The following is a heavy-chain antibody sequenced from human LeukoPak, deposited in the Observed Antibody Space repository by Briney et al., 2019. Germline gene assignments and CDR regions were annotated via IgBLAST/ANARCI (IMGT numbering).Heavy chain of an antibody. D-gene: IGHD3-22*01. Sequence: ASVKVSCKASGYTFTGYYMHWERQAPGQGLEWMGWINPNSGGTNYAQKFQGRVTMTRDTSISTAYMELSRLRSDDTAVYYCARSYYYDSSGYPDIDYWGQGTLVTVSS. CDR3: ARSYYYDSSGYPDIDY. V-gene: IGHV1-2*02. J-gene: IGHJ4*02. CDR2: INPNSGGT. CDR1: GYTFTGYY.